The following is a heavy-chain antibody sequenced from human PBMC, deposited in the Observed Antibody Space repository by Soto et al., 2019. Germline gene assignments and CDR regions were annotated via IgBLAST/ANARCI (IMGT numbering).Heavy chain of an antibody. CDR3: ARSAAVVVDY. D-gene: IGHD2-21*01. CDR1: GGSVSSGSYY. CDR2: ISYSGRT. V-gene: IGHV4-61*01. J-gene: IGHJ4*02. Sequence: QVQLQESGPGLGKPSETLSLTCSVSGGSVSSGSYYWSWIRQPPGKGLEWIGYISYSGRTNYNPSLKSRVTISVDTSKYQFSLKLSAVTAADAAMYYRARSAAVVVDYWGPGTLVTVTS.